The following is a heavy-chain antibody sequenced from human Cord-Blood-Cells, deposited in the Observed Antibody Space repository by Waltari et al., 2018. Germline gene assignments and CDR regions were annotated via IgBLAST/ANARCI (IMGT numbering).Heavy chain of an antibody. CDR2: IYYSGST. J-gene: IGHJ2*01. V-gene: IGHV4-39*01. D-gene: IGHD1-1*01. CDR3: ASLDLNWYFDL. Sequence: QLQLQESGPGLVKPSETLSLTCTVSGSISSSSYYWGWIRQPPGKGLEWIGSIYYSGSTYYNPSLKSRVTISVDTSKTQFSLKLSSVTAADTAVYYCASLDLNWYFDLWGRGTLVTVSS. CDR1: GSISSSSYY.